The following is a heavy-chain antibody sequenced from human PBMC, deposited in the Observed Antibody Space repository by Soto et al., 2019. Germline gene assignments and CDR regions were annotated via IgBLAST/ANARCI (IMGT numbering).Heavy chain of an antibody. V-gene: IGHV4-30-4*01. CDR1: GGSISSGDYY. Sequence: SETLSLTCTVSGGSISSGDYYWSWIRQPPGKGLERIGYIYYSGSTYYNPSLKSRVTISVDTSKNQFSLKLSSVTAADTAVYYCASYFTIFGVAPRDYYYGMDVWGQGTTVTVSS. J-gene: IGHJ6*02. CDR2: IYYSGST. CDR3: ASYFTIFGVAPRDYYYGMDV. D-gene: IGHD3-3*01.